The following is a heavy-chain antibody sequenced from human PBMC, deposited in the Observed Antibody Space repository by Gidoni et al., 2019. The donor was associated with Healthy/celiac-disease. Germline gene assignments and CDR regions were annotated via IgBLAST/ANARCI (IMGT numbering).Heavy chain of an antibody. CDR3: AEALGQGDAFDI. Sequence: QVQLVQSGAEVKKPGSSVKVSCKAYGGTFSSYTISWVRQAPGQGLEWMGRIIPILGIANYAQKFQGRVTITADKSTSTAYMELSSLRSEDTAVYYCAEALGQGDAFDIWGQGTMVTVSS. D-gene: IGHD7-27*01. V-gene: IGHV1-69*02. CDR1: GGTFSSYT. J-gene: IGHJ3*02. CDR2: IIPILGIA.